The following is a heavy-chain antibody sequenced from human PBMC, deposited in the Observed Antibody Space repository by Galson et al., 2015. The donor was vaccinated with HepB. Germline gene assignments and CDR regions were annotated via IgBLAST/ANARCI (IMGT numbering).Heavy chain of an antibody. CDR1: GFTFRSYA. V-gene: IGHV3-23*01. CDR2: ISGTDGGT. Sequence: SLRLSCAASGFTFRSYAMSWVRQAPGKGLDWVSAISGTDGGTYYADSVWGRFPISRDNSKNTLYLQMNSLNAEDTAVYYCTRHFPVIGERHYDIEDYCGQGTLVTVTS. D-gene: IGHD3-16*01. J-gene: IGHJ4*02. CDR3: TRHFPVIGERHYDIEDY.